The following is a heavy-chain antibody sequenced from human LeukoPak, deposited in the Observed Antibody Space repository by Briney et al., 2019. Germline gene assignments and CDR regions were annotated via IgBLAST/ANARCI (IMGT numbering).Heavy chain of an antibody. CDR2: ITYNGIT. D-gene: IGHD3-22*01. CDR1: GGSFSGYH. J-gene: IGHJ4*02. V-gene: IGHV4-34*01. CDR3: ARTNYYDSSGYPLFDY. Sequence: SETLSLTCAVHGGSFSGYHWSWIRQSPGKGLEWIGEITYNGITNYNPSLKSRVTISVDTSKNQFSLKLSSVTAADTAVYYCARTNYYDSSGYPLFDYWGQGTLVTVSS.